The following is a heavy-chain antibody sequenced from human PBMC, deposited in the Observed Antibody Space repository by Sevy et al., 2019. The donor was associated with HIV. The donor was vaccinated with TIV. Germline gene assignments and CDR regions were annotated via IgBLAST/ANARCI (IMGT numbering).Heavy chain of an antibody. CDR2: IRSKANSYAT. CDR3: TTGIGGYYVFDC. V-gene: IGHV3-73*01. CDR1: GFTFGGSA. Sequence: GGSLRLSCAASGFTFGGSAMHWVRQASGKGLEWVGRIRSKANSYATSYAASVKGRFTISRDDSKNTAYLQMNSPKTEDTAVYYCTTGIGGYYVFDCWGQGTLVTVSS. J-gene: IGHJ4*02. D-gene: IGHD3-22*01.